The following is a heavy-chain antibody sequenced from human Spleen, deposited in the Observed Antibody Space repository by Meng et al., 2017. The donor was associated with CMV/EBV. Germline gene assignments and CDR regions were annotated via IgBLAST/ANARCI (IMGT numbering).Heavy chain of an antibody. V-gene: IGHV4-39*01. J-gene: IGHJ4*02. CDR2: TYYSGST. CDR3: ARARFDY. CDR1: GGSISTSTHY. Sequence: SETLSLTCTVSGGSISTSTHYWGWIRQPPGKGLEWIGSTYYSGSTYYNPSLKSRVTISVDTSKNQFSLKLSSVTAADTAVYYCARARFDYWGQGTLVTVSS.